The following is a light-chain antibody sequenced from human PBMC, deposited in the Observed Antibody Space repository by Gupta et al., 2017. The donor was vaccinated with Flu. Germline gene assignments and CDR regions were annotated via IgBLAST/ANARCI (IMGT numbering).Light chain of an antibody. V-gene: IGKV3-15*01. CDR1: QSVSSN. Sequence: EIVMTQSPPTLSASPGERATLSPRASQSVSSNLAWYQQKPGQAPRLLIYGASTRATGIPARFSGSGSGTEFTLTISSLQSEDFAVYYCQQYNNWPPAFGQGTKLEIK. CDR3: QQYNNWPPA. J-gene: IGKJ2*01. CDR2: GAS.